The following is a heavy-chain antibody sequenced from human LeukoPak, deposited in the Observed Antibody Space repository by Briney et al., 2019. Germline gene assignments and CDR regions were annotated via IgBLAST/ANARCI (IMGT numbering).Heavy chain of an antibody. J-gene: IGHJ4*02. D-gene: IGHD3-22*01. CDR1: GGSISSSSYY. CDR2: IYYSGST. V-gene: IGHV4-39*01. Sequence: PSETLSLTCTVSGGSISSSSYYWGWIRQPPGKGLEWIGSIYYSGSTYYNPSLKSRVTISVDTSKNQFSLKLSSVIAADTAVYYCARGGGSGYYHTNYFDYWGQGTLVTVSS. CDR3: ARGGGSGYYHTNYFDY.